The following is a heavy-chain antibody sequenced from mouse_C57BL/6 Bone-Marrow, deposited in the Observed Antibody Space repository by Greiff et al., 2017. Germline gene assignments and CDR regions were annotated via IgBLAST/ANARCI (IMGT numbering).Heavy chain of an antibody. CDR1: GYTFTSYW. V-gene: IGHV1-64*01. J-gene: IGHJ1*03. CDR2: IHPNSGST. CDR3: AREGTVVAMDWYFDV. Sequence: VQLQQPGAELVKPGASVKLSCKASGYTFTSYWMHWVKQRPGQGLEWIGMIHPNSGSTNYNEKFKSKATLTVDKSSSTAYMQLSSLTSEDSAVYYGAREGTVVAMDWYFDVWGTGTTVTVSS. D-gene: IGHD1-1*01.